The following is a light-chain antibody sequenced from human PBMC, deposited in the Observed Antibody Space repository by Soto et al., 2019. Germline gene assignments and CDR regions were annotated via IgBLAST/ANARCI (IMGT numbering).Light chain of an antibody. V-gene: IGKV3-15*01. CDR1: QSIRTN. Sequence: EIVMTQSPASLSVSPGDGATLSCKASQSIRTNLAWFQQRPGQAPRLLIYGASTRAPGIPATFSGSGSGTEFTLTISSLQYEDFALYFCQQYNNWPRTFGQGTKVEVK. CDR2: GAS. J-gene: IGKJ1*01. CDR3: QQYNNWPRT.